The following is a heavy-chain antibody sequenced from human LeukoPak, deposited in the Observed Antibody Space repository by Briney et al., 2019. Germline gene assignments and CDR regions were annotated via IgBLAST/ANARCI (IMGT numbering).Heavy chain of an antibody. J-gene: IGHJ4*02. V-gene: IGHV3-21*01. CDR3: ARPLDSSNNYFDY. CDR2: ISSSSNYM. D-gene: IGHD6-13*01. CDR1: GFTFSRNA. Sequence: GGSLRLSCAASGFTFSRNAMNWVRQAPGKGLEWVSFISSSSNYMSYADSVEGRFTISRDNAKNSLYLQMNSLRAEDTAVYYCARPLDSSNNYFDYWGQGTLVTVSA.